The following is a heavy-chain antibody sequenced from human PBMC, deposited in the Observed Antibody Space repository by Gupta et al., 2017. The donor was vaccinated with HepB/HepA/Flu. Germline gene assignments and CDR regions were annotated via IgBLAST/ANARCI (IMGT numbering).Heavy chain of an antibody. CDR1: GGSFSGYY. CDR3: ETQLAAAAYSQN. D-gene: IGHD6-13*01. Sequence: QVQLQQWGAGLLKPSETLSLTCAVYGGSFSGYYSSWIRQPPGKGLEWIGEINHSGSTNYNPSLKSRVTISVDTSKNQFSLKLSSVTAADTAVYYCETQLAAAAYSQNWGQGTLVTVAS. V-gene: IGHV4-34*01. CDR2: INHSGST. J-gene: IGHJ4*02.